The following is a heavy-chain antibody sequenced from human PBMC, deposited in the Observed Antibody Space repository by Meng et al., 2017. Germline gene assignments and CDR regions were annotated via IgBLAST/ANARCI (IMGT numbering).Heavy chain of an antibody. J-gene: IGHJ6*02. CDR1: GFTFSSYA. CDR3: ARDPVSSGWYWGKVYYYGMDV. D-gene: IGHD6-19*01. V-gene: IGHV4-38-2*02. Sequence: ESLKISCAASGFTFSSYAMSWVRQAPGKGLEWIGSIYHSGSTYYNPSLKSRVTISVDTSKNQFSLKLSSVTAADTAVYYCARDPVSSGWYWGKVYYYGMDVWGQGTTVTVSS. CDR2: IYHSGST.